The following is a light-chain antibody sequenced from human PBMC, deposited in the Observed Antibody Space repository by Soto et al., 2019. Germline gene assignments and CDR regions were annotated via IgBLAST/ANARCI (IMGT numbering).Light chain of an antibody. CDR2: EAS. CDR1: QSVSSSY. V-gene: IGKV3D-20*02. CDR3: HQRQRWPRT. J-gene: IGKJ1*01. Sequence: ELVLTQSPGPLSLSPGERATLSCSASQSVSSSYLAWYQHKPGQAPRLIIYEASNRAAGIPARFSGSGSGTDFTLTITSLEPEDFAFYYCHQRQRWPRTFGQGTKVDI.